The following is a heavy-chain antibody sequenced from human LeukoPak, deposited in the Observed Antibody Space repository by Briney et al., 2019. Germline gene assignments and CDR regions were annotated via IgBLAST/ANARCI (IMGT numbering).Heavy chain of an antibody. V-gene: IGHV3-21*01. D-gene: IGHD6-13*01. CDR2: ISSSSSYI. CDR1: GFTFSSYS. Sequence: GGSLRLSCAASGFTFSSYSMNWVRQAPGKGLEWVSSISSSSSYIYYADSVKGRFTISRDNAKNSLYLQMNSLRAEDTAVYYCARSTAAAGTDYWGQGTLVTVSS. J-gene: IGHJ4*02. CDR3: ARSTAAAGTDY.